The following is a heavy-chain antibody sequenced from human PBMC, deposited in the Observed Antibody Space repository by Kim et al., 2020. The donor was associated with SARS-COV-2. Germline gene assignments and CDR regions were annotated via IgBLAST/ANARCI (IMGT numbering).Heavy chain of an antibody. CDR2: IYYSGST. CDR3: ARERPSIAAVEDDY. D-gene: IGHD6-13*01. J-gene: IGHJ4*02. Sequence: SETLSLTCTVSGGSISSGDYYWSWIRQPPGKGLEWIGYIYYSGSTYYNPSLKSRVTISVDTSKNQFSLKLSSVTAADTAVYYCARERPSIAAVEDDYWGQGTLVTVSS. V-gene: IGHV4-30-4*01. CDR1: GGSISSGDYY.